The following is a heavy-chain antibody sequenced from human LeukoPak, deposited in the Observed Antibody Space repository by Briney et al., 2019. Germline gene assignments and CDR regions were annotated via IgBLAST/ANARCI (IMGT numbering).Heavy chain of an antibody. CDR1: GYTFTGYY. J-gene: IGHJ4*02. V-gene: IGHV1-2*02. D-gene: IGHD3-16*01. Sequence: ASVKVSCKASGYTFTGYYMHWVRQAPGQGLEWMGWINPNSGGTNFAQKFHGGVTLTRDTSISTAYVELSRLRSDDTAAYFCARVDSGGDYWGQGTLVTVSS. CDR3: ARVDSGGDY. CDR2: INPNSGGT.